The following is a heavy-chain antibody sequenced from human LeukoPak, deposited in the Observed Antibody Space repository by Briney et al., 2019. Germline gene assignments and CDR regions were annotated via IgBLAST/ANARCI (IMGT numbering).Heavy chain of an antibody. CDR1: GFTFSRYW. CDR2: IKEDGSEK. Sequence: GGSLRLSCAASGFTFSRYWMSWVRQAPGKGLEWVAKIKEDGSEKYYVDSVKGRFTISRDNAKDSLHLQMNSLRAEDTAVYYCARGGYQYEIWGQGTLVTVSS. CDR3: ARGGYQYEI. V-gene: IGHV3-7*03. D-gene: IGHD2-2*01. J-gene: IGHJ4*02.